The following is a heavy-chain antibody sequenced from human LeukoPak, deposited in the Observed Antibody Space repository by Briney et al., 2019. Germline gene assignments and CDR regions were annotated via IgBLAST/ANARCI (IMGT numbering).Heavy chain of an antibody. J-gene: IGHJ3*01. CDR2: IRSTIYGGTT. Sequence: PGGSLRLSCTVSGFNFGDFAMSWVRQAPGKGLEWLGFIRSTIYGGTTDYAASVKGRFTISRDDSKSIAYLQMNSLKTEDTAMYYCTRDYAATFDVWGQGTLVTVSS. D-gene: IGHD3-16*01. V-gene: IGHV3-49*04. CDR1: GFNFGDFA. CDR3: TRDYAATFDV.